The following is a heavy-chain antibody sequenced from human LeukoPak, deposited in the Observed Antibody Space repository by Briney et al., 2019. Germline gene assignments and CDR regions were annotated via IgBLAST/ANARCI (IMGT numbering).Heavy chain of an antibody. CDR3: ARAGYTISYYSLDY. Sequence: SETLSLTCTVSGGSINSYYWGWIRQPAGKGLEWIGRIYTTGTTSYNPSLKSRVTISVDTSKNQFYLKLTSVTAADTAMYYCARAGYTISYYSLDYWGQGSLVIVSS. CDR2: IYTTGTT. CDR1: GGSINSYY. J-gene: IGHJ4*02. V-gene: IGHV4-4*07. D-gene: IGHD1-26*01.